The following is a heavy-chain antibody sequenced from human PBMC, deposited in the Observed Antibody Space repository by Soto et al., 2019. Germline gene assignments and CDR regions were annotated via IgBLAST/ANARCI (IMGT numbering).Heavy chain of an antibody. CDR3: ARHGYNYGGGYFDY. CDR2: IYSGGST. CDR1: GVTVSSNY. D-gene: IGHD5-18*01. Sequence: EVQLVESGGGLVQPGGSLRLSCAASGVTVSSNYMSWVRQAPGKGLEWVSVIYSGGSTYYADSVKGRFTISRDKSKNKLYIQKNILRAEDTAVYYCARHGYNYGGGYFDYWGQGKLVTVSS. J-gene: IGHJ4*02. V-gene: IGHV3-66*04.